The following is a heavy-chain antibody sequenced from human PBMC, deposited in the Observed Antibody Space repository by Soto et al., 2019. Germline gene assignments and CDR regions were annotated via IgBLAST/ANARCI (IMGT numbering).Heavy chain of an antibody. CDR3: ARHRQEVPGPIVYYGMDV. V-gene: IGHV5-51*01. Sequence: GESLKISCKGSGYSFTSYWIGWVRQMPGKGLEWMGIIYPGDSDTRYSPSFQGQVTISADKSISTAYLQWSSLKASDTAMYYCARHRQEVPGPIVYYGMDVWGQGTTVTVSS. CDR2: IYPGDSDT. D-gene: IGHD2-2*01. CDR1: GYSFTSYW. J-gene: IGHJ6*02.